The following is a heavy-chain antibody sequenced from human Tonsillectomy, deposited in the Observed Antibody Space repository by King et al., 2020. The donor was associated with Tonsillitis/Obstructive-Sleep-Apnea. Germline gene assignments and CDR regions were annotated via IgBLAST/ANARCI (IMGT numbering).Heavy chain of an antibody. V-gene: IGHV3-33*01. Sequence: VQLVESGGGVVQPGGSLRLSCSASGFSFSSYGLYWVRQAPGKGLEGLAVMWVEGGTKYYADSVKGRFIISRDNSKNTLYLQMNSLRADDTAMYYCARDEDWGPGTLVTVSS. CDR1: GFSFSSYG. J-gene: IGHJ4*02. CDR3: ARDED. CDR2: MWVEGGTK.